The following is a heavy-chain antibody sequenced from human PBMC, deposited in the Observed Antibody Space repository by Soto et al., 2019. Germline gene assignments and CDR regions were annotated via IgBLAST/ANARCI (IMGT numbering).Heavy chain of an antibody. D-gene: IGHD2-15*01. Sequence: GGSLRLSCAASGFTSSDHYIDWVRQPPEKGLEWVGRSRNRARSYTTEYAASVRGRFTISRDESKNSLYLQMNSLEIGDTGVYHCVRVRTDTYSYDYWGQGTLVTVSS. CDR1: GFTSSDHY. CDR2: SRNRARSYTT. CDR3: VRVRTDTYSYDY. J-gene: IGHJ4*02. V-gene: IGHV3-72*01.